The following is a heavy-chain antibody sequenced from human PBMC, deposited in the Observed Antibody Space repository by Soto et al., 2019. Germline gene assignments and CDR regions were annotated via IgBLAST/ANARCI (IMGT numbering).Heavy chain of an antibody. CDR3: ARSCSGWYLGWFDP. Sequence: GGSLRLSCAASGFTFSSYAMHWVRQAPGKGLEWVAVISYDGSNKYYADSVKGRFTISRDNSKNTLYLQMNSLRAEDTAVYYCARSCSGWYLGWFDPWGQGTLVTVSS. D-gene: IGHD6-19*01. V-gene: IGHV3-30-3*01. J-gene: IGHJ5*02. CDR2: ISYDGSNK. CDR1: GFTFSSYA.